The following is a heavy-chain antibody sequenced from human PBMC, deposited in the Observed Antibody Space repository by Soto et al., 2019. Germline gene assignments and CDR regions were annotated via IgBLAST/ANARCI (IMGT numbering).Heavy chain of an antibody. Sequence: PGGSLRLSCTASGFTFGDYAMSWFRQAPGKGLEWVGFIRSKAYGGTTEYAASVKGRFTISRDDSKSIAYLQMNSLKTEDTAVYYCTTETRYYDFWSGYYTHSYFDYWGQGTLVTVSS. V-gene: IGHV3-49*03. CDR3: TTETRYYDFWSGYYTHSYFDY. D-gene: IGHD3-3*01. CDR1: GFTFGDYA. J-gene: IGHJ4*02. CDR2: IRSKAYGGTT.